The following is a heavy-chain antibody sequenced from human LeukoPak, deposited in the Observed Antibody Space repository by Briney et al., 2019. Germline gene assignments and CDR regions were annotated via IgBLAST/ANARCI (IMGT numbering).Heavy chain of an antibody. CDR3: AKGYNGYDYGGWFDP. J-gene: IGHJ5*02. CDR1: GFTFSSYE. Sequence: GGSLRLSCAASGFTFSSYEMNWVRQAPGKGLEWVSYISSSGSTIYYADSVKGRFTISRDNAKNSLYLQMNSLRAEDTAVYYCAKGYNGYDYGGWFDPWGQGTLVTVSS. V-gene: IGHV3-48*03. D-gene: IGHD5-12*01. CDR2: ISSSGSTI.